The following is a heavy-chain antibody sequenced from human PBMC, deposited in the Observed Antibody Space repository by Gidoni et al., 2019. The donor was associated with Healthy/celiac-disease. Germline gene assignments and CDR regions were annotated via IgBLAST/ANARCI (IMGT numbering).Heavy chain of an antibody. CDR2: IDWDDDK. Sequence: QITLKESGPTLVTPTQTLTLTCTFSGFSLSTSGVAVGGIRQPPGKALEWLALIDWDDDKRYSPSLKRRLTITKDTSKNQVVLTMTNMDPVDTATYYCAHRLRDGSGEDIDYYGMDVWGQGTTVTVSS. J-gene: IGHJ6*02. CDR3: AHRLRDGSGEDIDYYGMDV. D-gene: IGHD3-10*01. V-gene: IGHV2-5*02. CDR1: GFSLSTSGVA.